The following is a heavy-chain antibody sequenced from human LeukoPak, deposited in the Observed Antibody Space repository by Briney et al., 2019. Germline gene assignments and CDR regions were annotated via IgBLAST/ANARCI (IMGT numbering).Heavy chain of an antibody. D-gene: IGHD3-16*02. V-gene: IGHV3-21*04. J-gene: IGHJ3*02. CDR2: ISSGSSYI. CDR1: GFTFTTYT. Sequence: GGSLRLSCAASGFTFTTYTMNWVRQAPGKGLEWVSSISSGSSYIYYADSVKGRFTISRDNSKNTLYLQMNSLRAEDTAVYYCAKRKNYVWGSYRSDAFDIWGQGTMVTVSS. CDR3: AKRKNYVWGSYRSDAFDI.